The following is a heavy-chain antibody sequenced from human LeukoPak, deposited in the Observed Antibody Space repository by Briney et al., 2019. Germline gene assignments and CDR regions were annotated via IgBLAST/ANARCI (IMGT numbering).Heavy chain of an antibody. CDR3: ARGGYYGSGNDFRFDP. Sequence: SETLSLTCTVSGGSITNYYWSWIRQPPGKGLEWIGYIYYSGSTNYNPSLKSRVTISVDTSKNQFSLKLSSVTAADTAVYYCARGGYYGSGNDFRFDPWGQGTLVTVSS. V-gene: IGHV4-59*01. CDR1: GGSITNYY. J-gene: IGHJ5*02. D-gene: IGHD3-10*01. CDR2: IYYSGST.